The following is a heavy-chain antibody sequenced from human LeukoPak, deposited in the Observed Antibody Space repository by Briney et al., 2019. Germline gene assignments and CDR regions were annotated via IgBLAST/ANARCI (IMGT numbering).Heavy chain of an antibody. CDR3: AKTPKVGANGNWFDP. CDR1: GGSISSYY. D-gene: IGHD1-26*01. CDR2: IYYSGST. V-gene: IGHV4-59*01. J-gene: IGHJ5*02. Sequence: SETLSLTCTVSGGSISSYYWSWIRKPPGKGLEWIGYIYYSGSTNYNPSLKSRVTISVDTSKNQFSLKLSSVTAADTAVYYCAKTPKVGANGNWFDPWGQGTLVTVSS.